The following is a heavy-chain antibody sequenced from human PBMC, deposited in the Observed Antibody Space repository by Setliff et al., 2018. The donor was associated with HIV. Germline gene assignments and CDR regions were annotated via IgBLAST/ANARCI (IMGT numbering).Heavy chain of an antibody. D-gene: IGHD2-15*01. CDR2: ISAYNGNT. CDR3: VVPAAVGAPDAFDI. J-gene: IGHJ3*02. Sequence: ASVKVSCKASGYTFTSYGINWVRQAPGQGLEWVGWISAYNGNTNYAQKLQGRVTMTTDTSTSTAYMELRSLRSDDTAVYYCVVPAAVGAPDAFDIWGQGTKVTVSS. V-gene: IGHV1-18*01. CDR1: GYTFTSYG.